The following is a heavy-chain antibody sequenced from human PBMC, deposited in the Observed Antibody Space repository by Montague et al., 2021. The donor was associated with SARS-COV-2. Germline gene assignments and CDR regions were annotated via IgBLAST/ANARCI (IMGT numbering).Heavy chain of an antibody. CDR1: GFTFGNYA. Sequence: SLRLSCAASGFTFGNYAMSWVRQAPGKGLEWVSLIYSGGSSTYYADSVKGRFTISRDNSKNTLYLQMNSLRAEDTAVYYCAKDPHYDFWSGYYFDYWGQGTLVTVSS. V-gene: IGHV3-23*03. CDR3: AKDPHYDFWSGYYFDY. J-gene: IGHJ4*02. CDR2: IYSGGSST. D-gene: IGHD3-3*01.